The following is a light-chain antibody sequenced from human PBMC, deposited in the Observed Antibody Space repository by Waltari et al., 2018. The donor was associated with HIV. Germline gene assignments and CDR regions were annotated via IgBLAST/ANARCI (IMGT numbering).Light chain of an antibody. CDR2: DVS. J-gene: IGLJ2*01. CDR1: SSDVGGYNY. Sequence: QSVLTQPRSVSGSPGQSVTISCTGSSSDVGGYNYVSWYQQHPTKAPKLIIYDVSERPSGVPDRFSGSKSGNRASLTISGLQAEDEADYYCYSYAGSLLFGGGTKLTVL. V-gene: IGLV2-11*01. CDR3: YSYAGSLL.